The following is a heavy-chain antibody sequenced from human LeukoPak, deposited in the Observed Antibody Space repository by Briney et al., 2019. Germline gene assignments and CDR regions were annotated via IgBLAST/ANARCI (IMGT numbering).Heavy chain of an antibody. CDR2: IYYMGST. CDR3: ARARRQWLVGAHIRGDNPPYHYDY. V-gene: IGHV4-39*07. CDR1: GGSISSNSYY. Sequence: KPSETLSLTCTVSGGSISSNSYYWGWIRQPPGKGLEWIGNIYYMGSTYYNPSLKSRVTISVDTSKNQFSLKLRSVTAADTAVYYCARARRQWLVGAHIRGDNPPYHYDYWGQGILVTVSS. D-gene: IGHD6-19*01. J-gene: IGHJ4*02.